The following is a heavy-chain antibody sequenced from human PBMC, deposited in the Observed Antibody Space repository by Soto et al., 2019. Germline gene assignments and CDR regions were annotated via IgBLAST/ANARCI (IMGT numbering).Heavy chain of an antibody. D-gene: IGHD6-19*01. CDR1: GGSIDSTRYY. CDR2: IYYSGNT. Sequence: NPSETLSLTCTVSGGSIDSTRYYWGWIRQPPGKGLEWLATIYYSGNTYYNPSLKSRVTMFADTSKKQISLRLSSVTAADTAVYFCARQVRSSGWYEAYYYYYMDVWGKGTTVTVSS. CDR3: ARQVRSSGWYEAYYYYYMDV. V-gene: IGHV4-39*01. J-gene: IGHJ6*03.